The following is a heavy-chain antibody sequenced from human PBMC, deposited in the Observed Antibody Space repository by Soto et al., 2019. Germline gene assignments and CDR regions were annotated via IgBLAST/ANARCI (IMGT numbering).Heavy chain of an antibody. CDR2: ISSSGSTI. CDR1: GFTFSSYE. Sequence: EVQLVESGGGLVQPGGSLRLSCAASGFTFSSYEMNWVRQAPGKGLEWVSYISSSGSTIYYADSVKGRFTISRDNAKHPLYLQMNSLRAEDRAVYYCAVQNSREFDYWGQGALVTVSS. CDR3: AVQNSREFDY. D-gene: IGHD1-26*01. J-gene: IGHJ4*02. V-gene: IGHV3-48*03.